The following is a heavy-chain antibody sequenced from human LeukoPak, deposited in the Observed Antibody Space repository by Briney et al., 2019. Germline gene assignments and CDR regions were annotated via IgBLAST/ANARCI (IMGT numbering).Heavy chain of an antibody. Sequence: GSLRLSCAASGFTFSSYSMNWVRQAPGKGLEWVSSISSSSSYIYYADSVKGRFTISRDNAKNSLYLQMNSLRAKDTAVYYCARDPGGAFDIWGQGTMVTVSS. CDR1: GFTFSSYS. CDR3: ARDPGGAFDI. V-gene: IGHV3-21*01. CDR2: ISSSSSYI. D-gene: IGHD1-14*01. J-gene: IGHJ3*02.